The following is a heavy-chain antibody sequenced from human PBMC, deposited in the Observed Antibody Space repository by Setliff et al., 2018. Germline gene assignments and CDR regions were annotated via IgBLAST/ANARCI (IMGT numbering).Heavy chain of an antibody. CDR2: ISGYTGNT. J-gene: IGHJ1*01. CDR1: GYTFTDYG. CDR3: SRLVRYCTVTSCQRASGGEH. Sequence: RASVKVSCKASGYTFTDYGITWVRQAPGQGLEWMGWISGYTGNTNYAHKLQGRVTLTTDTSTGTAYMELRSLRSDDTAVYYCSRLVRYCTVTSCQRASGGEHWGQGTLVTVSS. D-gene: IGHD2-8*02. V-gene: IGHV1-18*01.